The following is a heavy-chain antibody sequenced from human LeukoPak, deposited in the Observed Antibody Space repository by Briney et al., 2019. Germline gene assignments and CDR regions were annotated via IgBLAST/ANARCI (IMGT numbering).Heavy chain of an antibody. J-gene: IGHJ4*02. Sequence: SETLSLTCTVSGGSISSGDYYWSWIRQPPGKGLEWIGYIYYSGSTYYNPSLKSRVTISVDTSKNQFSLKLSSVTAADTAVYYCAGEVTSGLLYYFDYWGQGTLVTVSS. D-gene: IGHD4-11*01. CDR3: AGEVTSGLLYYFDY. V-gene: IGHV4-30-4*01. CDR2: IYYSGST. CDR1: GGSISSGDYY.